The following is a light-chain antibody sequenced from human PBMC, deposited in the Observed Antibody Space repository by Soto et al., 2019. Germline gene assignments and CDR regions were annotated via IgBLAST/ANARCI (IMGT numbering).Light chain of an antibody. Sequence: QSALTQPASVSGSPGQSITISCNGTSSDVGGHDYVSWYQQHPGKAPKLTIFEVSNRPSGVSNRFSGSKSDNTASLTISGLQAEDEADYYCSSYTDSNSFYVFGSGTKVTVL. CDR3: SSYTDSNSFYV. V-gene: IGLV2-14*01. CDR2: EVS. J-gene: IGLJ1*01. CDR1: SSDVGGHDY.